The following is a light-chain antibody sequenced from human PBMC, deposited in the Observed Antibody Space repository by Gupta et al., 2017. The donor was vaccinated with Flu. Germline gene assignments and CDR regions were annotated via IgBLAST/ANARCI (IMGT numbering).Light chain of an antibody. V-gene: IGKV1-5*03. CDR3: QQYNISSGWT. J-gene: IGKJ1*01. Sequence: DIQMTQSPSTVSASVGDRVTITCLASQDIGSWLAWYQQKPGRAPKLLIYKASNLDTGVPSTFSGSGSGTEFSLTITSLQPDDFATYYCQQYNISSGWTFGQGTKVDIK. CDR2: KAS. CDR1: QDIGSW.